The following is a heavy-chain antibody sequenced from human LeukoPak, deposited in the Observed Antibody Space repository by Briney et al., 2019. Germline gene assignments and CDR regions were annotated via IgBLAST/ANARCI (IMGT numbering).Heavy chain of an antibody. Sequence: GASVKVSCKASGGTFSSYAISWVRQAPGQGLEWMGGIIPIFGTANYAQKFQGRVTITADKSTSTAYMELSSLKSEDTAVYYCAREYDFWSGYFGYWGQGTLVTVSS. V-gene: IGHV1-69*06. J-gene: IGHJ4*02. CDR3: AREYDFWSGYFGY. CDR2: IIPIFGTA. CDR1: GGTFSSYA. D-gene: IGHD3-3*01.